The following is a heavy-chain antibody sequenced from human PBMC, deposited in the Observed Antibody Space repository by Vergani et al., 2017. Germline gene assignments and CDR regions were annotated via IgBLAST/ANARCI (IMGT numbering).Heavy chain of an antibody. CDR1: GDSISSGVYY. CDR2: IYSTGST. CDR3: GRVADFYGLGSRLLDL. V-gene: IGHV4-31*03. Sequence: QVQLQESGPGLVKPSQTLSLTCSVSGDSISSGVYYWNWIRQHPGKGLEWIGYIYSTGSTHHNPSLRRRINMSVDTSENQFSLKLNSVTAADTAMYYCGRVADFYGLGSRLLDLWGQGILVTVSS. J-gene: IGHJ5*02. D-gene: IGHD3-10*01.